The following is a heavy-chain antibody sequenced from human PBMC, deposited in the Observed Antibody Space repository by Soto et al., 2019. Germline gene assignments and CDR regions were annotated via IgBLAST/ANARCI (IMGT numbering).Heavy chain of an antibody. V-gene: IGHV4-34*01. CDR1: GGSFSDYY. CDR2: INRSGSS. J-gene: IGHJ4*02. CDR3: ARGRYYGSGSFPVYFDY. D-gene: IGHD3-10*01. Sequence: QVQLQQWGAGLLKPSETLSLTCAVYGGSFSDYYWSWIRQPPGKGLEWIGEINRSGSSNYNPSLKSRVTISVDTSKNQFSLKLSSVTAADTAVYYCARGRYYGSGSFPVYFDYWGQGTLVTVSS.